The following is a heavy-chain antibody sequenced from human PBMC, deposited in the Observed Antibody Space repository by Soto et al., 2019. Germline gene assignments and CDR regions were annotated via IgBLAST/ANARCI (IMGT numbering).Heavy chain of an antibody. V-gene: IGHV3-33*01. CDR3: AREPYYYGRLDY. J-gene: IGHJ4*02. CDR2: IWYDGSNK. Sequence: GGSKRLSCAASGFTFRSYGMHWVRQAPGKGLEWVAVIWYDGSNKYYADSVKGRFTISRDNSKNTLYLQMNSLRAEDTAVYYCAREPYYYGRLDYWGQGTLVTVSS. CDR1: GFTFRSYG. D-gene: IGHD3-10*01.